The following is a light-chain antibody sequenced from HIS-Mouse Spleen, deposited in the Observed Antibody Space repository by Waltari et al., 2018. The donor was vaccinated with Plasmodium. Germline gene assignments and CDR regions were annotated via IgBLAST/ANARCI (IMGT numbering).Light chain of an antibody. CDR3: SSYTSSSTLNYV. CDR1: SSDVGGYNY. Sequence: QSALTQPASVSGSPGQSITISCTGTSSDVGGYNYVSWYQQHPGKAPKLMIYDVSNRPSGVSNRFSGSRSGNTASQTISGLQAEDEADYYCSSYTSSSTLNYVFGTGTKVTVL. V-gene: IGLV2-14*03. J-gene: IGLJ1*01. CDR2: DVS.